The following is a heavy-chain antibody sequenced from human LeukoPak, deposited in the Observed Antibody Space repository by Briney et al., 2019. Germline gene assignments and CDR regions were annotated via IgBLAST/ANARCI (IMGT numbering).Heavy chain of an antibody. CDR1: GYTFTSYD. CDR3: ARRYCSSTSCYTWAFDI. D-gene: IGHD2-2*02. Sequence: GASVKVSCKASGYTFTSYDINWVRQATGQGLEWMGWMNPNSGNTGYAQKFQGRVTMTRNTSISTAYMELNSLRAEDTAVYYCARRYCSSTSCYTWAFDIWGQGTMVTVSS. V-gene: IGHV1-8*01. J-gene: IGHJ3*02. CDR2: MNPNSGNT.